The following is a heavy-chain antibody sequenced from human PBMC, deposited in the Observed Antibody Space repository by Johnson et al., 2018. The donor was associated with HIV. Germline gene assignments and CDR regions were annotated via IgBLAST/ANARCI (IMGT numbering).Heavy chain of an antibody. CDR3: ARGFSSGYNDAFDI. Sequence: VQLVESGGGLPKPAWSQRLSCAASQFTFSSYYMNCVRQAPGNGLEWVSGINWNGGSTHYADSVKGRFTISRDNAKNSLYLQINSLRAEDKALYYCARGFSSGYNDAFDIWGQGTMVTVSS. CDR1: QFTFSSYY. CDR2: INWNGGST. J-gene: IGHJ3*02. V-gene: IGHV3-20*04. D-gene: IGHD3-22*01.